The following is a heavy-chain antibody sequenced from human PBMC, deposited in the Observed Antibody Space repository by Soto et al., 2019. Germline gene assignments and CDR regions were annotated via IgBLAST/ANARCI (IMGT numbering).Heavy chain of an antibody. Sequence: EVQLVESGGDLVQPGGSLRLSCSASGFTFSIYWMHWVRQAPGKGLVWVSRINPDGSITNYADSVKGRFTISRDNSKNTLYLKMNSLRAEDTAVYYCARQNAGGGDYWGQGTLVTVSS. J-gene: IGHJ4*02. CDR1: GFTFSIYW. CDR2: INPDGSIT. D-gene: IGHD3-10*01. V-gene: IGHV3-74*01. CDR3: ARQNAGGGDY.